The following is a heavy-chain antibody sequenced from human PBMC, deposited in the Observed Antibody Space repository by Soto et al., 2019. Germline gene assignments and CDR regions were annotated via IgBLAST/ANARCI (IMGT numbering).Heavy chain of an antibody. Sequence: GASVKVSCKASGYTFTSYAMHWVRQAPGQRLEWMGWINAGNGNTKYSQKFQGRVTITRDTSASTAYMELSSLRSEDTAVYYCARDRSMVRGVIYNWFDPWGQGTLVTVSS. CDR3: ARDRSMVRGVIYNWFDP. V-gene: IGHV1-3*01. CDR1: GYTFTSYA. D-gene: IGHD3-10*01. J-gene: IGHJ5*02. CDR2: INAGNGNT.